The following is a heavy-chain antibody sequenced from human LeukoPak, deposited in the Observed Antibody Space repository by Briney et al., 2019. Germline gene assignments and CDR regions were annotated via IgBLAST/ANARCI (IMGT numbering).Heavy chain of an antibody. CDR1: GGSISSYY. CDR2: IYYSGST. D-gene: IGHD6-19*01. J-gene: IGHJ5*02. CDR3: ARHGSSGWYSGWFDP. Sequence: PSETLSLTCTVSGGSISSYYWSWIRQPPGKGQEWIGYIYYSGSTNYNPSLKSRVTISVDTSKNQFSLKLSSVTAADTAVYYCARHGSSGWYSGWFDPWGQGTLVTVSS. V-gene: IGHV4-59*01.